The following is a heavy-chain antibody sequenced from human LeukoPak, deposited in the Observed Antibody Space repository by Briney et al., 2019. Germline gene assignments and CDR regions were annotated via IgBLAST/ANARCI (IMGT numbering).Heavy chain of an antibody. CDR2: ISSSGGII. CDR3: SRLRGYSYGYADY. V-gene: IGHV3-48*03. J-gene: IGHJ4*02. CDR1: GFTINSYS. Sequence: GGSLRLSCAASGFTINSYSMNWVRQAPGKGLEWVSYISSSGGIIDYADSVKGRFTIFRDNAKNSLYLQMNSLRAEDTAVYYCSRLRGYSYGYADYWGQGTLVTVSS. D-gene: IGHD5-18*01.